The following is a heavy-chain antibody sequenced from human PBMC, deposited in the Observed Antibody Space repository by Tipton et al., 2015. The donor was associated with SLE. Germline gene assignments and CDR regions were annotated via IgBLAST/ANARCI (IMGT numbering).Heavy chain of an antibody. CDR1: GGSSSGYY. D-gene: IGHD3-10*01. CDR3: ARRGYGSGSS. V-gene: IGHV4-34*01. J-gene: IGHJ5*02. Sequence: TLSLTCAVYGGSSSGYYWSWIRQPPGKGLEWIGEINHSGSTNYNPSLKSRVTISVDTSKNQFSLKLSSVTAADTAVYYCARRGYGSGSSWGQGTLVTVSS. CDR2: INHSGST.